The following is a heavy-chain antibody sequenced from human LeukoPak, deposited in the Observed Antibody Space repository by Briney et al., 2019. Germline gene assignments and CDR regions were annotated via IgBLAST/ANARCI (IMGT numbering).Heavy chain of an antibody. Sequence: PGGSLRLSCAASGFTFSSYEMNWVRQAPGKGLEWVSYISSSGSTIYYADSVKGRFTISRANAKNSLYLQMNSLRAEDTAVYYCAKDYYDSSGYAARDAFDIWGQGTMVTVSS. CDR2: ISSSGSTI. D-gene: IGHD3-22*01. CDR3: AKDYYDSSGYAARDAFDI. V-gene: IGHV3-48*03. J-gene: IGHJ3*02. CDR1: GFTFSSYE.